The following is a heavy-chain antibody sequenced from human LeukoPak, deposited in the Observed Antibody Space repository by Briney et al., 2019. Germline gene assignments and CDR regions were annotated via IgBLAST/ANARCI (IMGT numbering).Heavy chain of an antibody. CDR1: SVSIHSYY. CDR2: NYTSGST. D-gene: IGHD6-13*01. V-gene: IGHV4-4*07. Sequence: PSDPLSLTCTVSSVSIHSYYWIWLPQPAGKALEWIGRNYTSGSTNYNPSLKSRVTMSVDTSKNQFSLKLSSVTAADTAVYYCAREELAAAGWFDPWGQGTLVTVSS. CDR3: AREELAAAGWFDP. J-gene: IGHJ5*02.